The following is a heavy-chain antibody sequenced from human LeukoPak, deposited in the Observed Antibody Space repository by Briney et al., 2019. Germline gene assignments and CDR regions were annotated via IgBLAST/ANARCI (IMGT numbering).Heavy chain of an antibody. J-gene: IGHJ4*02. CDR3: AKVGTYYDVDY. V-gene: IGHV3-30*02. Sequence: GRSLRLSCAASGFTFSSYAMHWVRQAPGKGLEWVAFIRYDGSNKYYADSVKGRFTISRDNSKNTLYLQMNSLRAEDTAVYYCAKVGTYYDVDYWGQGTLVTVSS. CDR2: IRYDGSNK. CDR1: GFTFSSYA. D-gene: IGHD3-22*01.